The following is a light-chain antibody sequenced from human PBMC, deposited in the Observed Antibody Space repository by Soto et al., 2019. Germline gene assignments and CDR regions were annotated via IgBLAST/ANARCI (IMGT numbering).Light chain of an antibody. V-gene: IGLV2-8*01. CDR3: TSYVGNDIWV. J-gene: IGLJ3*02. CDR1: SSDVGAYKY. CDR2: EVT. Sequence: QSALTQPPSASGSPGQSVTISCTGTSSDVGAYKYVYWYQQYPGKAPKLMIYEVTKRPSGVPDRFSGSKSGNTASLTVSGLQADDEADYYCTSYVGNDIWVFGGGTKLTVL.